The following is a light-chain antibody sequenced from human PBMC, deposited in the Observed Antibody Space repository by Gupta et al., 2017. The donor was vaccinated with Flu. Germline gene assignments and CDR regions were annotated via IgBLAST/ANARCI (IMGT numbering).Light chain of an antibody. CDR2: DAS. J-gene: IGKJ2*01. Sequence: EIVLTQSPVTLSLSPGERAVLSCRASQSVGNYLAWYQQRPGQAPRLLMIDASKRDAGIPARFIGSGSGTDFTLTITTREPEDFAVYYCQQRSDLPMYTFGQGTXLEIK. CDR1: QSVGNY. V-gene: IGKV3-11*01. CDR3: QQRSDLPMYT.